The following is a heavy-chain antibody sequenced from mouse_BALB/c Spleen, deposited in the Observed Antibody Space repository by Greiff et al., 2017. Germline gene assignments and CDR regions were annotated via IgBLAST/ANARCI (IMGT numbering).Heavy chain of an antibody. CDR1: GYTFTSYT. Sequence: VKLLESGAELARPGASVKMSCKASGYTFTSYTMHWVKQRPGQGLEWIGYINPSSGYTNYNQKFKDKATLTADKSSSTAYMQLSSLTSEDSAVYYCASPSMITTMCLAYWGQGTLVTVSA. J-gene: IGHJ3*01. CDR2: INPSSGYT. V-gene: IGHV1-4*01. D-gene: IGHD2-4*01. CDR3: ASPSMITTMCLAY.